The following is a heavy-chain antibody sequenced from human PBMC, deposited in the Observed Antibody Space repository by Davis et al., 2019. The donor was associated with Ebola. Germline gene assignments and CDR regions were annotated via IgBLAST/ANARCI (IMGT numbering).Heavy chain of an antibody. CDR3: ARRSSGSYSH. V-gene: IGHV4-39*01. D-gene: IGHD1-26*01. CDR1: GGSISSSSYY. Sequence: PSETLSLTCTVSGGSISSSSYYWGWIRQPPGKGLEWIGSIYYSGSTYYNPSLKSRVTISVDTSKNQFSLKLSSVTAADTAVYYCARRSSGSYSHWGQETLVTVSS. J-gene: IGHJ4*02. CDR2: IYYSGST.